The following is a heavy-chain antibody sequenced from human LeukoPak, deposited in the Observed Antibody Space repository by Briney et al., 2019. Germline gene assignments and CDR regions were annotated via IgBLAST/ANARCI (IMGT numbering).Heavy chain of an antibody. J-gene: IGHJ4*02. CDR3: YSMVVLGIRVINDY. CDR1: GFTVSTNY. CDR2: IYSGGST. D-gene: IGHD3-22*01. V-gene: IGHV3-66*01. Sequence: GGSLTLSCAASGFTVSTNYMSWVRQAPGKGLEWASVIYSGGSTYYADSVKGRFTISRDNSKNTLYLQMNSLGAEETAVYYCYSMVVLGIRVINDYWGQGTLVTVSS.